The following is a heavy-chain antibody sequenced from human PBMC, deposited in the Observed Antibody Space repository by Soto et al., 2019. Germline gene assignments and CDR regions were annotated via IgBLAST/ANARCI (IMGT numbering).Heavy chain of an antibody. D-gene: IGHD1-26*01. J-gene: IGHJ4*02. Sequence: SETLSLTCTVSNDSIRSGTYYWAWIRQPPGRGLEWMGSLSYLGTTDYNPSLKSRVTISKDASKNQFSLKLTSVTAADTAVYYCAKKYLGTYPFDYWGQGTLVTVSS. CDR2: LSYLGTT. CDR1: NDSIRSGTYY. CDR3: AKKYLGTYPFDY. V-gene: IGHV4-39*01.